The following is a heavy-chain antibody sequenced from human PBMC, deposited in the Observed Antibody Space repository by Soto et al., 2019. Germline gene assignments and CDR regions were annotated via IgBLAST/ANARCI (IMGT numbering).Heavy chain of an antibody. J-gene: IGHJ4*02. V-gene: IGHV1-18*01. CDR1: GYTFNRYG. Sequence: ASVKVSCKASGYTFNRYGISWVRQAPGQGLEWMGWISAYNGNTNSAQNVQGRVAMTTDTSTDTAYMELRSLRSDDTAVYYCAREGYHGSGSADYWGQGTLVTVSS. CDR2: ISAYNGNT. CDR3: AREGYHGSGSADY. D-gene: IGHD3-10*01.